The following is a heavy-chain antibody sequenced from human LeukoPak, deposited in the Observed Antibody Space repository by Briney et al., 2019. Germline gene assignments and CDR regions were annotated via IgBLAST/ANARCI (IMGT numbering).Heavy chain of an antibody. CDR2: FDPEDGET. J-gene: IGHJ5*02. D-gene: IGHD6-19*01. Sequence: ASVKVSCKVSGYTLTELSMHWVRQAPGKGLEWMGGFDPEDGETIYAQKFQGRVTMTEDTSTDTAYMELSSLRSEDTAVYYCARGRGSGWYKWYWFDPWGQGTLVTVSS. CDR3: ARGRGSGWYKWYWFDP. CDR1: GYTLTELS. V-gene: IGHV1-24*01.